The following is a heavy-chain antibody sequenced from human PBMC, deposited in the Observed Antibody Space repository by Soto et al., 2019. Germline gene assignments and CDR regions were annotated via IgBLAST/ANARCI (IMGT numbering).Heavy chain of an antibody. D-gene: IGHD3-10*01. Sequence: ASVKVSCKASGYTFTGYYMHWVRQAPGQGLEWMGWINPNSGGTNYAQKFQGWVTMTRDTSISTAYMELSRLRSDDTAVYYCARVSSFGSGSYKYYYGMDVWGQGTTVTVSS. CDR1: GYTFTGYY. CDR3: ARVSSFGSGSYKYYYGMDV. V-gene: IGHV1-2*04. CDR2: INPNSGGT. J-gene: IGHJ6*02.